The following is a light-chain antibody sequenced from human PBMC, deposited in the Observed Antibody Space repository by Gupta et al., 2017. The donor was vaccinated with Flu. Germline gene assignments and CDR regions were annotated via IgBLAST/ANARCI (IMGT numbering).Light chain of an antibody. V-gene: IGKV3-11*01. CDR2: AAP. Sequence: PTLPLSPGERATLSCRASQSVGPHLDWFQQKPGQAPRLLIYAAPTRASGVTARFSGSGYGTDFTLTISSREQEDYASDYCQQRGNWPPITFGQGTXLEIK. CDR3: QQRGNWPPIT. J-gene: IGKJ5*01. CDR1: QSVGPH.